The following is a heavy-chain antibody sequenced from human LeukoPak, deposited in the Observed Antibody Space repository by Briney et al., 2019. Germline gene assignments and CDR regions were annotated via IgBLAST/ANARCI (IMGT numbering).Heavy chain of an antibody. CDR1: GGTFSSYA. V-gene: IGHV1-69*13. CDR2: IIPTFGTA. CDR3: ARSLYDFWSGSPTHNTHDAFDI. J-gene: IGHJ3*02. Sequence: GASVKVSCKASGGTFSSYAISWVRQAPGQGLEWMGGIIPTFGTANYAQKFQGRVTITADESTSTAYMELSSLRSEDTAVYYCARSLYDFWSGSPTHNTHDAFDIWGQGTMVTVSS. D-gene: IGHD3-3*01.